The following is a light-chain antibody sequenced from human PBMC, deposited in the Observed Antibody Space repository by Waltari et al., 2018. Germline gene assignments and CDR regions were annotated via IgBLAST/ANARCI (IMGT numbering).Light chain of an antibody. CDR1: SSDVGHYNL. J-gene: IGLJ1*01. CDR3: CSYVGLGIYV. V-gene: IGLV2-23*02. Sequence: QSGLTQPASVSGSPGQSITISCTGTSSDVGHYNLVSWYQQSSGKAPQLMVYEVTKRASGVSDRFSGSKSGNTASLTIHGLQSEDEADYYCCSYVGLGIYVFGSGTKVTVL. CDR2: EVT.